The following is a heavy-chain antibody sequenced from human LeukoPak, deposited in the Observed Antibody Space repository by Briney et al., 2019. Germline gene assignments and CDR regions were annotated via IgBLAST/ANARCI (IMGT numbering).Heavy chain of an antibody. D-gene: IGHD6-19*01. J-gene: IGHJ6*03. CDR2: IYPGDSDT. CDR3: ARLGPGIAVAGTSWYYYMDV. Sequence: GESLKIPCKGSGYNFSGYWIAWVRQMPGKGLEWMGIIYPGDSDTRYSPSFQGQVTISADKSISTAYLQWSSLKASDTAMYHCARLGPGIAVAGTSWYYYMDVWGKGTTVTVSS. CDR1: GYNFSGYW. V-gene: IGHV5-51*01.